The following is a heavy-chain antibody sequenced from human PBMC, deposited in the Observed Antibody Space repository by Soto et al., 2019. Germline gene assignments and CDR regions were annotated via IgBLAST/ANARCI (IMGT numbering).Heavy chain of an antibody. Sequence: GGSLRLSCAASGFTFSSYEMNWVRQAPGKGLEWVSYISSSGSTIYYADSVKVRFTISRDNAKNSMYLKMNSLRAEDTAVYYCARDIVVVPAALPRAKIHFYSGMDXWGQGTMLTVS. D-gene: IGHD2-2*01. CDR1: GFTFSSYE. J-gene: IGHJ6*02. CDR2: ISSSGSTI. V-gene: IGHV3-48*03. CDR3: ARDIVVVPAALPRAKIHFYSGMDX.